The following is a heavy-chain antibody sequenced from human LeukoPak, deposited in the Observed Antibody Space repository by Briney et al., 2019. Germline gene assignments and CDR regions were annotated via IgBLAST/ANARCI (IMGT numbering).Heavy chain of an antibody. J-gene: IGHJ3*01. CDR1: GASIGTDY. Sequence: SETLSLTCSFSGASIGTDYWSWIRQPPTMALEYIGYIYDTGITNYNPSLKSRVNISIDTSKTQVSLKLTSLTAADTAKYYCARLTPPLAYGSGRGFGNLDLWGQGTMVTVSS. D-gene: IGHD6-19*01. V-gene: IGHV4-59*01. CDR3: ARLTPPLAYGSGRGFGNLDL. CDR2: IYDTGIT.